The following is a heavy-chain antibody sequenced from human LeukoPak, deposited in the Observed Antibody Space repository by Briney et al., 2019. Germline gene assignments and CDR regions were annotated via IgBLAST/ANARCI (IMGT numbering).Heavy chain of an antibody. CDR2: FDPEDGET. Sequence: SVKLSCKVSGYTLTELSKHWVRQAPGKGLEWMGGFDPEDGETIYAQKFQGRVTMTEDTSTDTAYMELSSLRSEDTAVYYCATLDDSSGYYFGVGWFDPWGQGTLVTVSS. D-gene: IGHD3-22*01. CDR1: GYTLTELS. V-gene: IGHV1-24*01. CDR3: ATLDDSSGYYFGVGWFDP. J-gene: IGHJ5*02.